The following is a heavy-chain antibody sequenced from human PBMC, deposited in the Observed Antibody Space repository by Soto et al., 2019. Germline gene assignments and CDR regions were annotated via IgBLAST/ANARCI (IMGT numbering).Heavy chain of an antibody. CDR2: IKHDGSER. Sequence: EVQLVESGGGLVQPGGSLRLSCAASGFRFNTNWMSCVRQAPGKGLEWVANIKHDGSERNHVDSVRGRFTISIDNAKSSLYLQMNSLRVEDTAVYYCARELSWSGRDYWGQGTLVIVSP. D-gene: IGHD3-10*01. CDR3: ARELSWSGRDY. CDR1: GFRFNTNW. V-gene: IGHV3-7*01. J-gene: IGHJ4*02.